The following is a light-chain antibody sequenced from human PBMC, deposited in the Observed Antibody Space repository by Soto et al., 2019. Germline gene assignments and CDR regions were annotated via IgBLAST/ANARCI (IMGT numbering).Light chain of an antibody. CDR1: SSDIGAGYD. V-gene: IGLV1-40*01. Sequence: HSALTQPPSASGSPGQSVTISCTGTSSDIGAGYDVHWYQQLPGAAPKLLIYSNAIRPSGVPDRFSASKSGTSASLAITGLRAEDEADYYCQSYDSSLTDHVFGTGTKVTVL. CDR3: QSYDSSLTDHV. CDR2: SNA. J-gene: IGLJ1*01.